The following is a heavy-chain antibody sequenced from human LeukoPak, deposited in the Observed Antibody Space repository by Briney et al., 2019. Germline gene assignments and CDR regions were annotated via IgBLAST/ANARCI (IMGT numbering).Heavy chain of an antibody. CDR1: GFNFDEYT. CDR3: AKDIQRWVQTSYGQYTD. D-gene: IGHD5-24*01. J-gene: IGHJ4*02. Sequence: GGSLRPSCTASGFNFDEYTMHWVRQAPGKGLEWVSGISWNSGSIGYADSVRGRFFMSRDNAKNSLSLEMNGLSAADTAFYYCAKDIQRWVQTSYGQYTDWGQGTLVTVSS. CDR2: ISWNSGSI. V-gene: IGHV3-9*01.